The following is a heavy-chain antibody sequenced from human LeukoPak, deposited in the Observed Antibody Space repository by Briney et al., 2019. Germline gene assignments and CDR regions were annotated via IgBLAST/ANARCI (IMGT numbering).Heavy chain of an antibody. D-gene: IGHD3-22*01. J-gene: IGHJ4*02. CDR2: INPNSGGT. CDR3: ARDGHTSDYYYFNY. V-gene: IGHV1-2*02. Sequence: ASVKVSCKASGYTFTGYYIHWVRQAPGQGLECVGWINPNSGGTNYAQKFQGRVTMTRDTSISTAYMELSSLRSDDTAVYYCARDGHTSDYYYFNYWGQGTLVTVSS. CDR1: GYTFTGYY.